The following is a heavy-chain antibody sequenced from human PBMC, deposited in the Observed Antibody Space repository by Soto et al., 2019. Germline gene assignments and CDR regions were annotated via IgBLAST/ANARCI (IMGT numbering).Heavy chain of an antibody. D-gene: IGHD6-19*01. Sequence: GGSLRLSCAASGFTFSSYGMHWVRQAPGKGLEWVAVIWYDGSNKYYADSVKGRFTISRNNSKNTLYLKMNSLRAEDTAVYYCARDRSGWYVAGFDYWGQGTLVTVSS. CDR3: ARDRSGWYVAGFDY. J-gene: IGHJ4*02. CDR2: IWYDGSNK. V-gene: IGHV3-33*01. CDR1: GFTFSSYG.